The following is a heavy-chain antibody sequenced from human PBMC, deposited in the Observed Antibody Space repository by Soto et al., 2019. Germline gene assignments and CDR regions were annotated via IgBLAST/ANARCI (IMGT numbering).Heavy chain of an antibody. V-gene: IGHV4-31*03. Sequence: SETLSLTCTVSGGSISSGGYYWSWIRQHPGKGLEWIGYIYYSGSTYYNPSLKSRVTISVDTSKNQFSLQLSSVTAADTAVYYCARTIFGVVKGNYYYPYMDVWGKGTTVTVS. CDR2: IYYSGST. J-gene: IGHJ6*03. CDR1: GGSISSGGYY. D-gene: IGHD3-3*01. CDR3: ARTIFGVVKGNYYYPYMDV.